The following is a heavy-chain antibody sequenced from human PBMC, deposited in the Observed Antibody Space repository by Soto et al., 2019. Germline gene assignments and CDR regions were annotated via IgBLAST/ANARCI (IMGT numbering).Heavy chain of an antibody. CDR2: INSDGSST. Sequence: EVQLVESGGGLVQPGGSLRLSCAASGFTFSSYWMHWVRQAPGKGLVWVSRINSDGSSTSYADSVNGRFTISRDNAKNTLYLQMNSLRAEDTAVYYCARAGQWLVSGWFDPWGQGTLVTVSS. CDR1: GFTFSSYW. D-gene: IGHD6-19*01. J-gene: IGHJ5*02. CDR3: ARAGQWLVSGWFDP. V-gene: IGHV3-74*01.